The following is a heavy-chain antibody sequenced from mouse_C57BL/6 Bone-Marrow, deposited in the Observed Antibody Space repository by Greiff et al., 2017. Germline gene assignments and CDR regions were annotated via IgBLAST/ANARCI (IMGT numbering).Heavy chain of an antibody. Sequence: VQLQQPGAELVRPGTSVKLSCKASGYTFTSYWMHWVQQRPGQGLEWIGVIDPSDSYTNYNQKFKGKATLTVDTSSSTAYMQVSSLTSEDSAVYYCAREVYYGNYPYYFDYWGQGTTLTVSS. V-gene: IGHV1-59*01. CDR1: GYTFTSYW. CDR3: AREVYYGNYPYYFDY. J-gene: IGHJ2*01. D-gene: IGHD2-1*01. CDR2: IDPSDSYT.